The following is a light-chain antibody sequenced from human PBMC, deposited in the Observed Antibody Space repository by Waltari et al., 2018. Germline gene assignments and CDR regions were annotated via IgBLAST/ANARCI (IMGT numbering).Light chain of an antibody. CDR3: QQYGSSPWT. J-gene: IGKJ1*01. CDR1: QSVSSSY. V-gene: IGKV3-20*01. Sequence: EIVLTQSPGTLSLSPGERATLSCRASQSVSSSYLAWYQQKPGQAPRLLIYGASSRATGIPVRFSGSGSGTDFTLTSSRLEPEDFAVYYCQQYGSSPWTFGQGTKVEIK. CDR2: GAS.